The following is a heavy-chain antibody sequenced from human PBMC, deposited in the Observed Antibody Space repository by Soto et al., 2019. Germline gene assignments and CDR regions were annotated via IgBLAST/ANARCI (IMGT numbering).Heavy chain of an antibody. CDR2: INPNSGGT. V-gene: IGHV1-2*04. CDR3: ARVAPDHYYLAV. J-gene: IGHJ6*03. Sequence: GASVKVSWKASGYSFTGYDMHWGRQAPGQGLEWMGWINPNSGGTNYAQKFQGWVTMTRDTSISTAYMELSRLRSDDTAVYYCARVAPDHYYLAVWAQRTTVTV. CDR1: GYSFTGYD.